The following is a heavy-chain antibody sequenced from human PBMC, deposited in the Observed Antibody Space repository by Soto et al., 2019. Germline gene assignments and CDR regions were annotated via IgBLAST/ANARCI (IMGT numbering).Heavy chain of an antibody. D-gene: IGHD2-15*01. Sequence: QVQLVQSGAEVKRPGASVKVSCKTSGYTFTTYYMHWVRQAPGQGLGWMGVINPRGGSTSYAQQFQGRVTMTRDTSTNTVYMEVSGLSSEDTAVYYCARDPYCGGGSCYTYLFDYWGQGTLVTVSS. CDR2: INPRGGST. J-gene: IGHJ4*02. CDR1: GYTFTTYY. CDR3: ARDPYCGGGSCYTYLFDY. V-gene: IGHV1-46*01.